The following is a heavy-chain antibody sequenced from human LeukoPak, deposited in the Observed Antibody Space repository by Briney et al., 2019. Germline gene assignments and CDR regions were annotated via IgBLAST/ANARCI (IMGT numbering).Heavy chain of an antibody. Sequence: PGGSLRLSCAASGFTFSSYSMNWVRQAPGKGLEWVSSISSSSSYIYYADSVKGRFTISRDNAKNSLYLQMNSLRAEGTAVYYCARGGIAAAASDAFDIWGQGTMVTVSS. CDR1: GFTFSSYS. J-gene: IGHJ3*02. CDR3: ARGGIAAAASDAFDI. CDR2: ISSSSSYI. D-gene: IGHD6-13*01. V-gene: IGHV3-21*01.